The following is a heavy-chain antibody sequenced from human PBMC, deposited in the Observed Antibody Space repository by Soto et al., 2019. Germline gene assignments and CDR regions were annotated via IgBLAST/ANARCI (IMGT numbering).Heavy chain of an antibody. D-gene: IGHD2-15*01. CDR1: GDSVSSKNAA. Sequence: SQTLSLTCGISGDSVSSKNAAWNSIRQSPSRGLEWLGRTYYRSKWHSGYAVSVRSRVSISPDTSKNRFSLQLNSVTPDDTAVYYCARSGPGGYIDHWGRGTLVTVSS. CDR2: TYYRSKWHS. J-gene: IGHJ4*02. V-gene: IGHV6-1*01. CDR3: ARSGPGGYIDH.